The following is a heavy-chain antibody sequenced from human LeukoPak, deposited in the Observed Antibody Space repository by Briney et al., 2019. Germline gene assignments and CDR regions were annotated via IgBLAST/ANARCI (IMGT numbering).Heavy chain of an antibody. CDR3: AREDYYDSGSNDY. D-gene: IGHD3-22*01. J-gene: IGHJ4*02. Sequence: ASVKVSCKASGYTFTSYSMHWVRQATGQGLEWMGWINPNSGITVYAQKFQGRVTITRNPSISTAYMELSSLRSEDTAVYYCAREDYYDSGSNDYWGQGTLVTVSS. V-gene: IGHV1-8*03. CDR2: INPNSGIT. CDR1: GYTFTSYS.